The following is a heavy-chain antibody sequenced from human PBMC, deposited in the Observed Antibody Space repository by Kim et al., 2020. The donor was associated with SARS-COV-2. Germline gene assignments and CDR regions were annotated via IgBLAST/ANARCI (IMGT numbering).Heavy chain of an antibody. CDR1: GGSISSSSYY. Sequence: SETLSLTCTVSGGSISSSSYYWGWIRQPPGKGLEWIGSIYYSGSTYYNPSLKSRVTISVDTSKNQFSLKLSSVTAADTAVYYCARHYPPYSSSWYNDYWGQGTLGTVSS. V-gene: IGHV4-39*01. J-gene: IGHJ4*02. CDR3: ARHYPPYSSSWYNDY. D-gene: IGHD6-13*01. CDR2: IYYSGST.